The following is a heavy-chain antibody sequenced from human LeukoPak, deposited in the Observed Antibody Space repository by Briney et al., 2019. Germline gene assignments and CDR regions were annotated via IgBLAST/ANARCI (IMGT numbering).Heavy chain of an antibody. D-gene: IGHD3-10*01. CDR1: GFTFSSYG. CDR3: AKEQTSSGFFDY. J-gene: IGHJ4*02. V-gene: IGHV3-33*06. Sequence: GGSLRLSCAASGFTFSSYGMHWVRQAPGKGLEWVAVIWYDGSNKYYADSVKGRFTISRDNSKNTLYLQMNSLRAEDRAVYYCAKEQTSSGFFDYWGQGTLVTVSS. CDR2: IWYDGSNK.